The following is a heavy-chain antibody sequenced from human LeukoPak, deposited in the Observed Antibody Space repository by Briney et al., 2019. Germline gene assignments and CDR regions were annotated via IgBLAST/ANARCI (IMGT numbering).Heavy chain of an antibody. V-gene: IGHV1-69*01. J-gene: IGHJ4*02. Sequence: GASVTVSCKASGGTFSSYAISWVRQAPGQGLEWMGGIIPIFGTANYAQKFQGRVTITADESTSTAYMELSSLRSEDTAVYYCARAHDSSGYYSFYFDYGGQGTLVTVSA. CDR2: IIPIFGTA. CDR1: GGTFSSYA. CDR3: ARAHDSSGYYSFYFDY. D-gene: IGHD3-22*01.